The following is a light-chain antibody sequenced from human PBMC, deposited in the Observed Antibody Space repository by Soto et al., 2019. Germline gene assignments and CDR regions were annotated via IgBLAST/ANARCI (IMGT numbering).Light chain of an antibody. CDR3: QSYDSSLSGYV. V-gene: IGLV2-8*01. CDR1: SRDIGGYDF. Sequence: QSALTQPPSASGSPGQAVTISCTGTSRDIGGYDFVSWYQVRPGEAPQLIIYNVNGRPSGVPRRFSGSKSGNTASLTVSGLQAEDEADYYCQSYDSSLSGYVFGTGTKVTVL. CDR2: NVN. J-gene: IGLJ1*01.